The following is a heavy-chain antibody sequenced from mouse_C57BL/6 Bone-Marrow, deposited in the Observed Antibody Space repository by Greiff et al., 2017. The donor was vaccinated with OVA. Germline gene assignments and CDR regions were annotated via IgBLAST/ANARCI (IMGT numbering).Heavy chain of an antibody. V-gene: IGHV1-53*01. D-gene: IGHD1-1*01. Sequence: VQLQQSGTELVKPGASVKLSCKASGYTFTSYWMHWVKQRPGQGLEWIGNINPSNGGTNYNEKFKSKATLTVDKSSSTAYMQLSSLTTEDSAVDYCARQGCYYYPHFDYWGQGTTLTVSS. CDR3: ARQGCYYYPHFDY. CDR2: INPSNGGT. J-gene: IGHJ2*01. CDR1: GYTFTSYW.